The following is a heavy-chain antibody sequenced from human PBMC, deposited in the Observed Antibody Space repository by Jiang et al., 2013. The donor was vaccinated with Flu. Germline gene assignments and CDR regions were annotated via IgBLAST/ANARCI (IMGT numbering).Heavy chain of an antibody. CDR3: ARGRGTMVRGVPKYGMDV. J-gene: IGHJ6*02. Sequence: LLKPSETLSLTCTVSGGSISSSSYYWGWIRQPPGKGLEWIGSIYYSGSTYYNPSLKSRVTISVDTSKNQFSLKVSSVTAADTAVYYCARGRGTMVRGVPKYGMDVWGQGTTVTVSS. D-gene: IGHD3-10*01. V-gene: IGHV4-39*01. CDR1: GGSISSSSYY. CDR2: IYYSGST.